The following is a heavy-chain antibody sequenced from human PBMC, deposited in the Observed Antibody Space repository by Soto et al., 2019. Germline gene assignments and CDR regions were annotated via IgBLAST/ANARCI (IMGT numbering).Heavy chain of an antibody. Sequence: ASVKVSCKASGGTFSSYAISWVRQAPGQGLEWMGGIIPIFGTANYAQKFQGRVTITADESTSTAYMELSSLRSEDTAVYYCARGPYYDILTGYPKNRDYYYYGMDVWGQGTTVTVSS. CDR1: GGTFSSYA. J-gene: IGHJ6*02. CDR2: IIPIFGTA. D-gene: IGHD3-9*01. V-gene: IGHV1-69*13. CDR3: ARGPYYDILTGYPKNRDYYYYGMDV.